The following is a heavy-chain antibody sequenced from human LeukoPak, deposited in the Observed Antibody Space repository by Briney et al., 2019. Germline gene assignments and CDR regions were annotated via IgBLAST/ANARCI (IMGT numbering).Heavy chain of an antibody. CDR1: GYTFTNYG. D-gene: IGHD2-2*01. CDR2: ISAYNGDT. V-gene: IGHV1-18*01. Sequence: ASVKVSCKASGYTFTNYGITWVRQAPGQGLEWMGWISAYNGDTNYAQRFQGRITMTTDTSTTTAYMELRSLRSDDTAVYYCARGQYQLLHDGFDYWGQGTLVTVSS. J-gene: IGHJ4*02. CDR3: ARGQYQLLHDGFDY.